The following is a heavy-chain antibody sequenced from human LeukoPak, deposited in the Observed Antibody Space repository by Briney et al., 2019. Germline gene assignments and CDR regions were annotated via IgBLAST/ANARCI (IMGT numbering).Heavy chain of an antibody. J-gene: IGHJ5*02. CDR2: IYHSGST. Sequence: SETLSLTCAVSGYSISSGHYWGWIRQPPGKGLEWIGSIYHSGSTCYNPSLKSRVTISVDTSKNQFSLKLSSVTAADTAVYYCARVGQWLASDWFDPWGQGTLVTVSS. CDR3: ARVGQWLASDWFDP. V-gene: IGHV4-38-2*01. D-gene: IGHD6-19*01. CDR1: GYSISSGHY.